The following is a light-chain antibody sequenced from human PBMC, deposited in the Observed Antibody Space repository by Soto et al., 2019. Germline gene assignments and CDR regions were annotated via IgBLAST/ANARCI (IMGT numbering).Light chain of an antibody. CDR3: QSYDSSLSGVV. Sequence: QSVLTQPPSVSGAPGQTVTISCTGSSSNIGARYEVHWYQQLPGTAPKLLIYEDIKRPSGIPDRFSGSKSGASASLAITGLLSEYEAEYYCQSYDSSLSGVVFGGGTKLTVL. CDR2: EDI. CDR1: SSNIGARYE. J-gene: IGLJ2*01. V-gene: IGLV1-40*01.